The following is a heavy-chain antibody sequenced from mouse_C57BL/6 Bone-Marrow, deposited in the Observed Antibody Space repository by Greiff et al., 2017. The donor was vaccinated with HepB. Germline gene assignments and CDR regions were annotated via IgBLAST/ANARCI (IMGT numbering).Heavy chain of an antibody. J-gene: IGHJ4*01. CDR2: IDPSDSYT. CDR1: GYTFTSYW. Sequence: VQLQQPGAELVMPGASVKLSCKASGYTFTSYWMHWVKQRPGQGLEWIGEIDPSDSYTNYNQKFKGKSTLTVDKSSSTAYMQLSSLTSEDSAVYYCARKTGTWRDYAMYYWGQGTSVTVSS. V-gene: IGHV1-69*01. CDR3: ARKTGTWRDYAMYY. D-gene: IGHD4-1*01.